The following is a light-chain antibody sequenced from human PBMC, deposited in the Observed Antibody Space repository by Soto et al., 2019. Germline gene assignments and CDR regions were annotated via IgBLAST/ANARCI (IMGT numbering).Light chain of an antibody. J-gene: IGLJ1*01. CDR3: SLYTSENTYV. Sequence: QSVLTQPPSVSGSPGQSVTISCTGTGTDFVSYNRVSWYQQPPGTAPKLIIYEASNRPSGVLDRFSGSKSGNTTSLTISGLQAADEADYYCSLYTSENTYVFGTGTKVTVL. V-gene: IGLV2-18*01. CDR2: EAS. CDR1: GTDFVSYNR.